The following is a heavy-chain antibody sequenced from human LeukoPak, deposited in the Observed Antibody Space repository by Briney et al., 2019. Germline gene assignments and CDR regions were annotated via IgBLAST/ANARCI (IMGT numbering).Heavy chain of an antibody. CDR2: ISSSSSTI. J-gene: IGHJ4*02. D-gene: IGHD3-10*01. V-gene: IGHV3-48*01. CDR1: GLTFSTYT. Sequence: GASLRLSCAASGLTFSTYTMSWVRQAPGKGLEWVSYISSSSSTIYYADSVKGRFTISRDNAKNSLYLQLNSLRAEDTAVYYCARDRYYAFDYWGQGTLVTVSS. CDR3: ARDRYYAFDY.